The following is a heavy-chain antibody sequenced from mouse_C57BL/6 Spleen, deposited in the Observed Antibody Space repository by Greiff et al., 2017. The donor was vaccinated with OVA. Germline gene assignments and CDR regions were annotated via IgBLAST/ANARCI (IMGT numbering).Heavy chain of an antibody. V-gene: IGHV1-82*01. CDR3: ARSVITTVVGDYFDD. CDR1: GYAFSSSW. D-gene: IGHD1-1*01. J-gene: IGHJ2*01. Sequence: QVQLQQSGPELVKPGASVKISCKASGYAFSSSWMNWVKQRPGKGLEWIGRIYPGDGDTNYNGKFKGKATLTADKSSSTAYMQLSSLTSEDSAVYFCARSVITTVVGDYFDDWGKGTTLTVSS. CDR2: IYPGDGDT.